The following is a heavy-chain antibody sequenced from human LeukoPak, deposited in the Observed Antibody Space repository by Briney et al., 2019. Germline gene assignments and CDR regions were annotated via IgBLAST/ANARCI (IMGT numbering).Heavy chain of an antibody. Sequence: ASVKASCKASGYIFTSYGISWVRQAPGQGLEWMGIINPSGGSTSYAQKFQGRVTMTRDTSTSTVYMELSSLRSEDTAVYYCARDRRGYYDFWSGYKPVFDYWGQGTLVTVSS. CDR3: ARDRRGYYDFWSGYKPVFDY. D-gene: IGHD3-3*01. CDR1: GYIFTSYG. CDR2: INPSGGST. V-gene: IGHV1-46*01. J-gene: IGHJ4*02.